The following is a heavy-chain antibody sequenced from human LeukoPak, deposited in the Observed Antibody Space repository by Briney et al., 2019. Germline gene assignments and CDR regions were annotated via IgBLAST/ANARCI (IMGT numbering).Heavy chain of an antibody. CDR3: ARDARVGDPLDY. J-gene: IGHJ4*02. Sequence: PGGSLRLSCAASGFTFSNYWMHWVRQTPGKGLVWVSRIRTDGDTSYADSVRGRFTISRDNSKNTLYLQMNSLRAEDTAVYYCARDARVGDPLDYWGQGTLVTVST. D-gene: IGHD4-17*01. CDR1: GFTFSNYW. V-gene: IGHV3-74*01. CDR2: IRTDGDT.